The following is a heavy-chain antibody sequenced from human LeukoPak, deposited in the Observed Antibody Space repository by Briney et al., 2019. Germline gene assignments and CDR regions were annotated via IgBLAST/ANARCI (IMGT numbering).Heavy chain of an antibody. CDR3: VSQYYDILTGYYSFPDY. V-gene: IGHV3-33*01. CDR2: LWYDGSTQ. Sequence: GRSLRLSCVASGFTFSSYTMHWVRQAPGKGLEGVAVLWYDGSTQFFADSVKGRFTISRDNYKNTLYLQMNGLRAEDTAVYYCVSQYYDILTGYYSFPDYWGQGTLVTVSS. CDR1: GFTFSSYT. D-gene: IGHD3-9*01. J-gene: IGHJ4*02.